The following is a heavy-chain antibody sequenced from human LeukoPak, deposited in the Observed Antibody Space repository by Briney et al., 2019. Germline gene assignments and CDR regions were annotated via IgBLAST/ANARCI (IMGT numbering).Heavy chain of an antibody. Sequence: GGSPRLSCAASGFTFSSYWVSWVRQAPGKGLEWVANIKQDGSEKYYVDSVKGRFTISRDNAKNSLYLQMNSLRAEDTAVYYCAREGGYGSGTDEESWFDPWGQGTLVTVSS. CDR1: GFTFSSYW. CDR2: IKQDGSEK. J-gene: IGHJ5*02. V-gene: IGHV3-7*03. D-gene: IGHD3-10*01. CDR3: AREGGYGSGTDEESWFDP.